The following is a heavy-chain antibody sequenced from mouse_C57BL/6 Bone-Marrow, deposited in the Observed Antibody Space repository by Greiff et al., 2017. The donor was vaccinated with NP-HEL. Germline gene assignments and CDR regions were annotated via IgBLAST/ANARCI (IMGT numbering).Heavy chain of an antibody. V-gene: IGHV1-82*01. CDR3: AVYYYGSRNY. D-gene: IGHD1-1*01. J-gene: IGHJ2*01. CDR1: GYAFSSSW. Sequence: QVQLQQSGPELVKPGASVTISCKASGYAFSSSWMNWVKQRPGKGLVWFGRTYPGDGDTNYNGKFKGKATLTADKSSSTAYMQLSSLTSEDSAVYFCAVYYYGSRNYWGQGTTLTVSS. CDR2: TYPGDGDT.